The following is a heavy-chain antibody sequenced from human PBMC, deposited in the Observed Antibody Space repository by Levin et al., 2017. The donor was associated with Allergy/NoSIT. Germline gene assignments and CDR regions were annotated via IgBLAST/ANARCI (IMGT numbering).Heavy chain of an antibody. Sequence: LGESLKISCKGSGYSFTNYWIYWVRQMPGKGLEWMGRLDPSDSYTNYRPSFEGHVTMSGDKSISTAYLQWSSLTASDTAIYYCARRKGDSSGRFYGNDAFDVWGHGTMVAVSS. CDR1: GYSFTNYW. CDR3: ARRKGDSSGRFYGNDAFDV. V-gene: IGHV5-10-1*01. J-gene: IGHJ3*01. D-gene: IGHD3-22*01. CDR2: LDPSDSYT.